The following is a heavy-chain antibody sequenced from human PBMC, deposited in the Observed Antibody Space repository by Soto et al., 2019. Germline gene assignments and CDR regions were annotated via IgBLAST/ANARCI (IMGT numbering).Heavy chain of an antibody. Sequence: SVKVSCKASGGTFSSYAISWVRQAPGRGLEWMGGIIPIFGTANYAQKFQGRVTITADKSTSTAYMELSSLRSEDTAVYYCARDPSYDSSGYYFVFTSGMDVWGQGTTVTVSS. CDR3: ARDPSYDSSGYYFVFTSGMDV. D-gene: IGHD3-22*01. V-gene: IGHV1-69*06. CDR1: GGTFSSYA. J-gene: IGHJ6*02. CDR2: IIPIFGTA.